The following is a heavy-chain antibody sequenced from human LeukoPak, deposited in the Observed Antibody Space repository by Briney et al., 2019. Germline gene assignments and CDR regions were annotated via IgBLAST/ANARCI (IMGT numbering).Heavy chain of an antibody. Sequence: GGSLRLSCAASGFTFSSSWMNWVRQAPGRGLEWVSGISWNSGSIGYADSVKGRFTISRDNAKNSLYLQMNSLRAEDTALYYCAKDTLLELSNAFDIWGQGTMVTVSS. CDR2: ISWNSGSI. J-gene: IGHJ3*02. CDR1: GFTFSSSW. CDR3: AKDTLLELSNAFDI. D-gene: IGHD1-7*01. V-gene: IGHV3-9*01.